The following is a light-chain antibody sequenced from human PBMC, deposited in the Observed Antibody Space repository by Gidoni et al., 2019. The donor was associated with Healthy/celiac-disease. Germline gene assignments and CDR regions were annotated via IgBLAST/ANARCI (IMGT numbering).Light chain of an antibody. J-gene: IGKJ1*01. V-gene: IGKV1-5*03. CDR1: QSISSW. Sequence: DIQMTHSPSTLSASVGDRVTITCRASQSISSWLAWYQQKPGKAPKLLIYKASSLESGVPSRFSGSGSGTEFTLTISSLQPDDFATYYCQQYNSVPRTFGQGTKVEIK. CDR3: QQYNSVPRT. CDR2: KAS.